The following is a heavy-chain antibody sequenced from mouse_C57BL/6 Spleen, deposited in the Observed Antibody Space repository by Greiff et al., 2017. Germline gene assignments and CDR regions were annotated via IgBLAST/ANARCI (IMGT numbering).Heavy chain of an antibody. J-gene: IGHJ4*01. CDR1: GYTFTSYW. CDR2: VDPSDSYT. CDR3: ARLRYYAMDY. Sequence: QVQLQQPGAELVMPGASVKLSCKASGYTFTSYWMHWVKQRPGQGLEWIGEVDPSDSYTNYNQKFKGKSTLTVDKSSSTAYMQLSSLTSEDSAVYYCARLRYYAMDYWGQGTSVTVSS. D-gene: IGHD2-12*01. V-gene: IGHV1-69*01.